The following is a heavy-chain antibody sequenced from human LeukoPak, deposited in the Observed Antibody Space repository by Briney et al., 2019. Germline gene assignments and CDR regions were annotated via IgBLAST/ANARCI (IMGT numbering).Heavy chain of an antibody. CDR2: ISGSGST. CDR1: GFTFNNYA. Sequence: PGGSLRLSCAAPGFTFNNYAMTWVRQAPGKGLEWVSAISGSGSTYYADSVKGRFTISRDNSKSTLYLQMNGLRAEDTAVYYCAKDSRGSSVRVFDCWGQGTLVTVSS. CDR3: AKDSRGSSVRVFDC. V-gene: IGHV3-23*01. J-gene: IGHJ4*02.